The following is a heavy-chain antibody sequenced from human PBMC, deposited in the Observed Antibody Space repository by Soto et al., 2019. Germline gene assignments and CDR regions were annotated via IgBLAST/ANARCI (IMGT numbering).Heavy chain of an antibody. CDR2: ISSSSSYT. V-gene: IGHV3-11*03. D-gene: IGHD3-10*01. CDR1: GFTFSDYY. CDR3: ARTITMVLGVIITPGAFDI. Sequence: PGGSLRLSCAASGFTFSDYYMSWIRQAPGKGLEWVSYISSSSSYTNYADSVKGRSTISRDNAKNSLYLQMNSLRAEDTAVYYCARTITMVLGVIITPGAFDIWGQGTMVTVSS. J-gene: IGHJ3*02.